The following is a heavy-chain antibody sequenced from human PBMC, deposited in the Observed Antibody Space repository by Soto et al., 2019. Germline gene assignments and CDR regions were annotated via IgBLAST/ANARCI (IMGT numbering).Heavy chain of an antibody. CDR1: GGSFSGYY. CDR3: VRGSPPVLMVYASWFDP. J-gene: IGHJ5*02. V-gene: IGHV4-34*01. Sequence: SETLSLTCAVYGGSFSGYYWSWIRQPPGKGLEWIGEINHSGSTNYNPSLKSRVTISVDTSKNQFSLKLSSVTAADTAVYYCVRGSPPVLMVYASWFDPWGQGTLVTVSS. CDR2: INHSGST. D-gene: IGHD2-8*01.